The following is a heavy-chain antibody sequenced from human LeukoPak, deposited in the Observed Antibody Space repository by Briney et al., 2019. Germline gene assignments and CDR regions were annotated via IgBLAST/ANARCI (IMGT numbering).Heavy chain of an antibody. D-gene: IGHD3-22*01. CDR1: GFTFSDHY. J-gene: IGHJ4*02. CDR3: ARLYYDSSAYYAQGSDY. Sequence: PGGSLRLSCAASGFTFSDHYMDWVRQAPGKGLEWVGRTRNRAHSYTTEYAAFVKGRFTISRDDSKNSLYLQIISLKTEDTAVYYCARLYYDSSAYYAQGSDYWGQGTLVTVSS. CDR2: TRNRAHSYTT. V-gene: IGHV3-72*01.